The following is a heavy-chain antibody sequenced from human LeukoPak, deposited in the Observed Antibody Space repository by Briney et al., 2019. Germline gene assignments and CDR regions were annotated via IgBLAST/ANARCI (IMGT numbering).Heavy chain of an antibody. D-gene: IGHD6-19*01. Sequence: PSETLSLTCTVSGGSISTYYWSWIRQPAGKGLEWIGHIYTSGSTNYNPSLKSRVTISVDTSKNQFSLKLSSVTAADTAVYYCARRSGYSSGWYTGPFNWFDPWGQGTLVTVSS. CDR3: ARRSGYSSGWYTGPFNWFDP. V-gene: IGHV4-4*07. CDR2: IYTSGST. CDR1: GGSISTYY. J-gene: IGHJ5*02.